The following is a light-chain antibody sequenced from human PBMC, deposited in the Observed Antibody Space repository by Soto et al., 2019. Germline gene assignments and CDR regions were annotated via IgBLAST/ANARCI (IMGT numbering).Light chain of an antibody. V-gene: IGLV2-8*01. Sequence: QSALTQPPSASGSPGQSVAISCTGTSSDVGGHNYVSWYQQHPGKAPKLMIYEVNKRPSGVPDRFSGSKSGNTASLTVSGLQAEDEADYYCSSYAGSSNVFGTGTKRTVL. CDR3: SSYAGSSNV. J-gene: IGLJ1*01. CDR1: SSDVGGHNY. CDR2: EVN.